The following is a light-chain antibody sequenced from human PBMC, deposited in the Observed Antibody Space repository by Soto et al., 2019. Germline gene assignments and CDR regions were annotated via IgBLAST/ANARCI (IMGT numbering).Light chain of an antibody. CDR1: SSDVGSYDL. Sequence: QSVLTQPASVSGSPGQSVTISCTGTSSDVGSYDLVSWYQQHPGKAPKLVIYDATQRSSGISDRFSGSESGNTASLTIAGLQAEDEADYYCSKERANTHVVFGGGTKVTVL. CDR3: SKERANTHVV. J-gene: IGLJ2*01. CDR2: DAT. V-gene: IGLV2-23*01.